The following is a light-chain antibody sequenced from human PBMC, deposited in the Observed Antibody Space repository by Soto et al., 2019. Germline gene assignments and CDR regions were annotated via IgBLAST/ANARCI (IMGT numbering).Light chain of an antibody. CDR2: GAS. CDR3: QQYGSSPRT. Sequence: EIVLTQSPGTLSLSPGERATLYCRASQSVSSSYLAWYQQKPCHAPRLLIYGASSRATGIPDRFSGSGSGTDFTLTISRLEPEDFAVYYCQQYGSSPRTFGQGTKVEIK. CDR1: QSVSSSY. V-gene: IGKV3-20*01. J-gene: IGKJ1*01.